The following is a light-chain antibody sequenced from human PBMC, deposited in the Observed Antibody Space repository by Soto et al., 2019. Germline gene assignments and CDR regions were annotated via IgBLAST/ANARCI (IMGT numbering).Light chain of an antibody. CDR3: YSAADNNVV. CDR1: VLAKKY. Sequence: SYELTQPSSVSVSPGQTARITCSGDVLAKKYARWFQQKPGQAPVVVIYKDSERPSGIPERFSGSSSGTTVTLTISGAQVEDEADYYCYSAADNNVVFGGGTKLTVL. CDR2: KDS. V-gene: IGLV3-27*01. J-gene: IGLJ2*01.